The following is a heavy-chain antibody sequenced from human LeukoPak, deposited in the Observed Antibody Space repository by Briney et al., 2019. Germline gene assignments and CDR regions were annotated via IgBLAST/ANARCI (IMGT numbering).Heavy chain of an antibody. J-gene: IGHJ4*02. CDR3: VVQGWVFRAPTQYYFDY. CDR2: ISSNGGSR. CDR1: GFTFSSYA. D-gene: IGHD1-1*01. V-gene: IGHV3-64D*06. Sequence: PGRSLRLSCAASGFTFSSYAMHWVRQAPGKGLEYVSAISSNGGSRYYAGSVKGRFTISRDNSKNTLYLQMSSLRAEDTAVYYCVVQGWVFRAPTQYYFDYWGQGTLVTVSS.